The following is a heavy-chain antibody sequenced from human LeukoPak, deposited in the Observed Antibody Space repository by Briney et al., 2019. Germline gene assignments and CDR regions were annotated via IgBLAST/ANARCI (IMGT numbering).Heavy chain of an antibody. J-gene: IGHJ5*02. CDR1: GFTFSDYY. CDR3: ARKRGYSSPNWFDP. CDR2: ISSSGSTI. D-gene: IGHD5-18*01. V-gene: IGHV3-11*01. Sequence: AGGSLRLSCAASGFTFSDYYMSWIRQAPGKGLEWVSYISSSGSTIYYADSVKGRFTISRDNAKNSLYLQMNSLRAEDTAVYYCARKRGYSSPNWFDPWGQGTLVTVSS.